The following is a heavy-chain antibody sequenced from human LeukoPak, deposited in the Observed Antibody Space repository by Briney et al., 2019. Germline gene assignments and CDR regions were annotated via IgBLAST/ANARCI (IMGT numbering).Heavy chain of an antibody. Sequence: SETLALTFTVSGGYISTYYWSWIRQPPGKGLEWIGYIYNSGSTNYNPSLKSRVTISVGTFKNQFSLKLSYVTAADTALFYLAGEKSNSWYLDSWGQGTLVTVSS. V-gene: IGHV4-59*01. J-gene: IGHJ4*02. D-gene: IGHD6-13*01. CDR2: IYNSGST. CDR3: AGEKSNSWYLDS. CDR1: GGYISTYY.